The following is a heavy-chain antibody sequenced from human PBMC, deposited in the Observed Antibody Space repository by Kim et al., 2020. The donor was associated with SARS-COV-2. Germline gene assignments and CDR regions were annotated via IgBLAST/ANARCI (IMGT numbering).Heavy chain of an antibody. CDR2: ISAYNGNT. D-gene: IGHD3-22*01. CDR1: GYTFTSYG. CDR3: ARASQYLYDSSGYDY. V-gene: IGHV1-18*01. J-gene: IGHJ4*02. Sequence: ASVKVSCKASGYTFTSYGISWVRQAPGQGLEWMGWISAYNGNTNYAQKLQGRVTMTTDTSTSTAYMELRSLRSDDTAVYYCARASQYLYDSSGYDYWGQGTLVTVSS.